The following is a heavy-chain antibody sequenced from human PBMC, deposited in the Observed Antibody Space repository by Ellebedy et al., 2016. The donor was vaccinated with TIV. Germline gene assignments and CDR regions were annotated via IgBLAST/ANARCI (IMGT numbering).Heavy chain of an antibody. D-gene: IGHD3-3*01. Sequence: ASVKVSXKASGYTFTSYGISWVRQAPGQGLEWMGWISAYNGNTNYAQKLQGRVTMTTDTSTSTAYMELRSLRSDDTAVYYCARAITIFGSGDYWGQGTLVTVSS. CDR3: ARAITIFGSGDY. CDR2: ISAYNGNT. V-gene: IGHV1-18*01. J-gene: IGHJ4*02. CDR1: GYTFTSYG.